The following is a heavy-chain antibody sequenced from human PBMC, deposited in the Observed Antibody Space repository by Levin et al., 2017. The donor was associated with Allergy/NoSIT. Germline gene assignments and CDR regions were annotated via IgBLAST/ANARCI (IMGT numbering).Heavy chain of an antibody. CDR3: ARSQEGYTGDGFAL. CDR2: MYSGGGA. J-gene: IGHJ3*01. D-gene: IGHD1-1*01. V-gene: IGHV3-53*01. Sequence: GGSLRLSCAASGFSVSTSYLSWVRQAPGKGLEWLSVMYSGGGAYYAASVTGRFTLSRDKSKNTLLLQLNSLRVGDTAMYYCARSQEGYTGDGFALWGRGTMVTVSS. CDR1: GFSVSTSY.